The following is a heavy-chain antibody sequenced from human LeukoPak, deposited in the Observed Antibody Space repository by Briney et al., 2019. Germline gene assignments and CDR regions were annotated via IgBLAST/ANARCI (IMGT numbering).Heavy chain of an antibody. V-gene: IGHV3-30*01. CDR1: GFTFSSYA. CDR2: ISYDGSNK. J-gene: IGHJ6*03. CDR3: ARGALELGYYYYYYMDV. Sequence: GSLRLSFAASGFTFSSYAMHWVRPAPGKGLEWVAVISYDGSNKYYSDSVKGRFTISRDNSKNTLYLQMNSLRAEDTAVYYCARGALELGYYYYYYMDVWGKGTTVTVSS. D-gene: IGHD1-7*01.